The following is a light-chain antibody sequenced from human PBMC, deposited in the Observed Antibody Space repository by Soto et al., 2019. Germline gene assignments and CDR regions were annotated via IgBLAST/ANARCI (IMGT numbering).Light chain of an antibody. V-gene: IGLV1-44*01. CDR3: AAWDDSPNGPV. J-gene: IGLJ2*01. CDR2: SNN. Sequence: QSVLTQPPSASGAPGQRVTISCSGSSSDIGSNTVNWYQQLPGTAPKVLIQSNNHRPSGVPDRFSGSKSGTSASLAISGLQSEDEADYYCAAWDDSPNGPVFGGGTKLTVL. CDR1: SSDIGSNT.